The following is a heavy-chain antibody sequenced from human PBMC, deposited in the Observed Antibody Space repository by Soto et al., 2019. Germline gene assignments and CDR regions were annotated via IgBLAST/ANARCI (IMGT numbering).Heavy chain of an antibody. CDR2: IWNHGNTA. Sequence: GGSLRLSCVASGFTLSYYGVHWVRQAPGKGLEWVALIWNHGNTAYHADSVKGRFTVSRDNSRNTVYLQMNSLRAEDTAVYYCARLPYSNLRGGLDPWGRGTLVTVSS. CDR1: GFTLSYYG. V-gene: IGHV3-33*01. J-gene: IGHJ5*02. D-gene: IGHD6-13*01. CDR3: ARLPYSNLRGGLDP.